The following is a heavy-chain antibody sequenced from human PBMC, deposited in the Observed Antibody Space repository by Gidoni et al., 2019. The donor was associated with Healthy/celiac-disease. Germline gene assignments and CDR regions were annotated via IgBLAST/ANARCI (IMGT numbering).Heavy chain of an antibody. Sequence: EVQLVESGGGLVQPGGSLRRSCAASRFTFSRYAMSWVRQAPGKGLEWVSAISGSGGSTYYADSVKGRFTISRDNSKNTLYLQMNSLRAEDTAVYYCAKDLGVVPAAIRAFDIWGQGTMVTVSS. J-gene: IGHJ3*02. CDR1: RFTFSRYA. CDR3: AKDLGVVPAAIRAFDI. CDR2: ISGSGGST. V-gene: IGHV3-23*04. D-gene: IGHD2-2*01.